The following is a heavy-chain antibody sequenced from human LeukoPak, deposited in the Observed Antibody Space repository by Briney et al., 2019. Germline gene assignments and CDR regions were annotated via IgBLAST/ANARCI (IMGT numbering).Heavy chain of an antibody. CDR3: VRDFPTKSLRHFQY. CDR1: GGTFSSYA. V-gene: IGHV1-18*01. Sequence: ASVKVSCKAYGGTFSSYAISWVRQDPGQGLEWVAWISVYNGNTDYAQRVQDRITLTTDTSTSTAYMEERSLRSDDTAVYYCVRDFPTKSLRHFQYWGEGTLVTVSS. J-gene: IGHJ1*01. CDR2: ISVYNGNT. D-gene: IGHD5-12*01.